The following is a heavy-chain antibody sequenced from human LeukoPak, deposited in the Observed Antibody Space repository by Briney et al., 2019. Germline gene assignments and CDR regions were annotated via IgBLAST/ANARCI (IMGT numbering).Heavy chain of an antibody. V-gene: IGHV3-23*01. CDR2: ISGSGGST. Sequence: GGSLRLSCAASGFTFSSYAMSWVRQAPGKGLEWVSAISGSGGSTYYADSVKGRFTISRDNSKNTLYLQMNSLRAEDTAVYYCASPAINYGSGSSNAFDIWGQGTMVTVSS. J-gene: IGHJ3*02. CDR3: ASPAINYGSGSSNAFDI. D-gene: IGHD3-10*01. CDR1: GFTFSSYA.